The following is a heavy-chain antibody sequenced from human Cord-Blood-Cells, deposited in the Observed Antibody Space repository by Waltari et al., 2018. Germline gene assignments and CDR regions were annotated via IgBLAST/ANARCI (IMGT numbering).Heavy chain of an antibody. CDR3: ASIFGVVIKAVDI. V-gene: IGHV4-34*01. CDR1: GGSFSGYY. D-gene: IGHD3-3*01. Sequence: QVQLQQWGAGLLKPSETLSLTCAVYGGSFSGYYWSWIRQPPGKGLEWIGEINHSGSTNYNPSLKSRVTISVDTSKNQFSLKLSSVTAADTAVYYCASIFGVVIKAVDIWGQGTMVTVSS. J-gene: IGHJ3*02. CDR2: INHSGST.